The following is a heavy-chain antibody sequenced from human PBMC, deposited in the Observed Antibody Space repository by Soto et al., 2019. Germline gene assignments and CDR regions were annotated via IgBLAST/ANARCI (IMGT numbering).Heavy chain of an antibody. J-gene: IGHJ3*02. Sequence: QVQLVESGGGVVQPGRSLRLSCAASGFTFSSYGMHWVRQAPGKGLEWVAVISYDGSNKYYADSVKGRFTITRDNSKKTLYLQMNSLGAEDTAVYYCARAAGEGAFDIWGQGTMVTVSS. V-gene: IGHV3-30*03. CDR2: ISYDGSNK. CDR3: ARAAGEGAFDI. CDR1: GFTFSSYG.